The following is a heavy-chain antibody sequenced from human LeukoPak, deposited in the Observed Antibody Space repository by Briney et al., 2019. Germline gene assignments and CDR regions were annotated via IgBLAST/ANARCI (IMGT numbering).Heavy chain of an antibody. D-gene: IGHD3-10*02. V-gene: IGHV3-48*04. Sequence: PGGSLRLSCAASGFRFGSYWMSWVRQAPGKGLEWVSYISSSGSTIYYADSVKGRFTISRDNAKNSLYLQMNSLRAEDTAVYYCAELGITMIGGVWGKGTTVTISS. CDR1: GFRFGSYW. CDR2: ISSSGSTI. J-gene: IGHJ6*04. CDR3: AELGITMIGGV.